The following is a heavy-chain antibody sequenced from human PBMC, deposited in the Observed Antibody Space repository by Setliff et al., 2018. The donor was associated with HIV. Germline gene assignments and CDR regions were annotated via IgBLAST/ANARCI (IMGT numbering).Heavy chain of an antibody. D-gene: IGHD4-4*01. Sequence: GASVKVSCKASGYTFTNYDINWVRQSPGQGLEWLGWMNPNSGRAGSAQMFQGRLTMTRDTSISTAYMDLSSLRSEDTAVYYCARDAFDYTAYYYSYMDVWGKGTTVTVSS. CDR2: MNPNSGRA. CDR1: GYTFTNYD. J-gene: IGHJ6*03. V-gene: IGHV1-8*02. CDR3: ARDAFDYTAYYYSYMDV.